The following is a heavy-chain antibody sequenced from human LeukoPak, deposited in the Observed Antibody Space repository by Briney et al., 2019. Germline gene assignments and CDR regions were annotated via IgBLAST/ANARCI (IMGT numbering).Heavy chain of an antibody. CDR1: GFAFSTYT. V-gene: IGHV3-21*01. J-gene: IGHJ5*02. CDR3: ARTTYGSPCAFDL. Sequence: GGSLRLSCAASGFAFSTYTIHWVRQPPGKGLEWVSSISSSSTYLYYADSVRGRFTISRDDAKSSLYLQMSSLRAEDTAVYHCARTTYGSPCAFDLWGQETLVTVSS. CDR2: ISSSSTYL. D-gene: IGHD4-17*01.